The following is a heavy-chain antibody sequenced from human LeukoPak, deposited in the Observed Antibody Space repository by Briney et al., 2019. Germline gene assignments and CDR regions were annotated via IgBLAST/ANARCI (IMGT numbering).Heavy chain of an antibody. CDR3: ARDRPILDCSGGSCYGG. CDR1: GFTFSDYY. J-gene: IGHJ4*02. V-gene: IGHV3-11*01. Sequence: GGSLRLSCEASGFTFSDYYMSWIRQAPGKGLEWVSYISTSGSTIHYADSVKGRFIISRDNAKKSLYLQMNRLRDEDTAEYYCARDRPILDCSGGSCYGGWGQGTLVTVSS. CDR2: ISTSGSTI. D-gene: IGHD2-15*01.